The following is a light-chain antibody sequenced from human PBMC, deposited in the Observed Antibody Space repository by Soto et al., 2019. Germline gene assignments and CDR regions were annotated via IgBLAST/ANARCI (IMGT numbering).Light chain of an antibody. J-gene: IGKJ4*01. CDR3: QQYDLATG. CDR1: QSVSTN. CDR2: NAS. V-gene: IGKV3-15*01. Sequence: EIVMTQSPGTLSVSPGERATLSCRASQSVSTNLAWYQQKPGQAPRLLIFNASTRATGTAARFSGSGSGTEFTLTSLRLQSEDFAVYYCQQYDLATGFGGGTKVEIK.